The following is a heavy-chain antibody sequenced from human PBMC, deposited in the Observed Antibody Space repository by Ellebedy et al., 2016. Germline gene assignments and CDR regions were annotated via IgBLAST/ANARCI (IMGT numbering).Heavy chain of an antibody. Sequence: GESLKISFAASGFTFSSYSMNWVRQAPGKGLEWVSSISSSSSYIYYADSVKGRFTISRDNSKNTLYLQMNSLRAEDTAVYYCARAFDDYGGFDYWGQGTLVTVSS. CDR3: ARAFDDYGGFDY. V-gene: IGHV3-21*01. CDR2: ISSSSSYI. CDR1: GFTFSSYS. J-gene: IGHJ4*02. D-gene: IGHD4-23*01.